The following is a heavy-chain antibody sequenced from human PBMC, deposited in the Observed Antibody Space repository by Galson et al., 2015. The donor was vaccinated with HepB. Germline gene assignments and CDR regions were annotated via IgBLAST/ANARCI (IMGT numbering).Heavy chain of an antibody. V-gene: IGHV3-33*01. CDR3: ARDHRFKGDSSGYYYVSYFDY. CDR2: IWYDGSNK. D-gene: IGHD3-22*01. J-gene: IGHJ4*02. CDR1: GFTFSSYG. Sequence: SLRLSCAASGFTFSSYGMHWVRQAPGKGLEWVAVIWYDGSNKYYADSVKGRFTISRDNSKNTLYLQMNSLRAEDTAVYYCARDHRFKGDSSGYYYVSYFDYWGQGTLVTVSS.